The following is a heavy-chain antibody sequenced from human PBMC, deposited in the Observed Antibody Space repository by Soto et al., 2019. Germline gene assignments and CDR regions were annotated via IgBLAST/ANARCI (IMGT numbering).Heavy chain of an antibody. Sequence: GSLRLSCAASGFTFSDYYMSWIRQAPGKGLEWISFISGGSDYIDYADSLKGRFTISRDNAKNSLYLQMNSLRAGDTAVYLCARGSIIRSMEVWGKGTTVTV. D-gene: IGHD3-10*01. J-gene: IGHJ6*04. CDR3: ARGSIIRSMEV. CDR2: ISGGSDYI. V-gene: IGHV3-11*06. CDR1: GFTFSDYY.